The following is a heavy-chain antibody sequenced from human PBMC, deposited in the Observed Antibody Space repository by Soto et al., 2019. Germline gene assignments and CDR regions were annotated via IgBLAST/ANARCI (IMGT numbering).Heavy chain of an antibody. Sequence: PGGSLRLSCAASGFTVSSNYMSWVRQAPGKGLEWVAVISYDGSNKYYTDSVKGRFTISRDNSKNTLYLQMNSLRAEDTAVYYCARPLWRDDYNWGYFDLWGRGTLVTVSS. CDR2: ISYDGSNK. CDR3: ARPLWRDDYNWGYFDL. V-gene: IGHV3-30-3*01. CDR1: GFTVSSNY. J-gene: IGHJ2*01. D-gene: IGHD4-4*01.